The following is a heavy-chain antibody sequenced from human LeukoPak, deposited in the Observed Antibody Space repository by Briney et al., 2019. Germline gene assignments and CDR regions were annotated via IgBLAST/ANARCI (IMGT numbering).Heavy chain of an antibody. Sequence: ASVEVSCKVFGYTLTKLSMHWVRQAPGKGLEWMGGFDSEDGETIYAQKFQGRVTMTEDTSTDTAYMELSSLRSEDTAVYYCATTLNSHFDYWGQGTLVTVSS. J-gene: IGHJ4*02. CDR1: GYTLTKLS. CDR3: ATTLNSHFDY. CDR2: FDSEDGET. D-gene: IGHD2/OR15-2a*01. V-gene: IGHV1-24*01.